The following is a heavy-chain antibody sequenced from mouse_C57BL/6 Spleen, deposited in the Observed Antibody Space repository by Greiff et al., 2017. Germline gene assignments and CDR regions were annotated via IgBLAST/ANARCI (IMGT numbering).Heavy chain of an antibody. CDR2: ISYSGST. V-gene: IGHV3-1*01. Sequence: EVKVEESGPGMVKPSQSLSLTCTVTGYSITSGYDWHWIRHFPGNKLEWMGYISYSGSTNYNPSLKSRISITHDTSKNHFFLKLNSVTTEDTATYYCARGSYGWYFDVWGTGTTVTVSS. CDR3: ARGSYGWYFDV. D-gene: IGHD1-1*01. CDR1: GYSITSGYD. J-gene: IGHJ1*03.